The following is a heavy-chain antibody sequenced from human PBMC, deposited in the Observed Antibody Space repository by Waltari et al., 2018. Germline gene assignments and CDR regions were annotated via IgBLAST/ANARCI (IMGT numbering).Heavy chain of an antibody. D-gene: IGHD6-19*01. CDR3: VRATAGAASPFDY. CDR1: GASLTTGGFY. J-gene: IGHJ4*02. V-gene: IGHV4-31*03. CDR2: VYYDGES. Sequence: QVHLQESAPGLVKPSETLSLTCTVAGASLTTGGFYWGWVRQRPGKGREWIGSVYYDGESFYSPSLTIRIVISLDKTKNQFSLNLGSVTAAETATYFCVRATAGAASPFDYWGKGTLVTVSS.